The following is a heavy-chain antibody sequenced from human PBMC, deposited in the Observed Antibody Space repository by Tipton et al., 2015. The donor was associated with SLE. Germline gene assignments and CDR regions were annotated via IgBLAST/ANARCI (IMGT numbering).Heavy chain of an antibody. V-gene: IGHV3-13*01. D-gene: IGHD6-13*01. CDR3: ARVSAAAGLFDY. J-gene: IGHJ4*02. Sequence: SLRLSCAASGFTFSSYDMHWVRQATGKGLEWVSAIGTAGDTYYPGSVKGRFTISRDNSKNTLYLQMNSLRAEDTAVYYCARVSAAAGLFDYWGQGTLVTVSS. CDR1: GFTFSSYD. CDR2: IGTAGDT.